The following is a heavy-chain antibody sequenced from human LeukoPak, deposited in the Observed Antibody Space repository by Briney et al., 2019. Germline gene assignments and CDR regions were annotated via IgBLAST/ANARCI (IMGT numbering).Heavy chain of an antibody. J-gene: IGHJ4*02. CDR2: ISYDGSNK. V-gene: IGHV3-30*04. CDR1: GFTFSSYA. CDR3: ARDPTRDYFDY. D-gene: IGHD5-24*01. Sequence: GGSLGLSCAASGFTFSSYAMHWVRQAPGKGLEWVAVISYDGSNKYYADSVKGRFTISRDNSKNTLYLQMNSLRAEDTAVYYCARDPTRDYFDYWGQGTLVTVSS.